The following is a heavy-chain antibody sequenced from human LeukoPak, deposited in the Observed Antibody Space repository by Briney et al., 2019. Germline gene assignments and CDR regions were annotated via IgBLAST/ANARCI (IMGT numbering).Heavy chain of an antibody. J-gene: IGHJ3*02. CDR2: ISSTGGTI. Sequence: GGSLRLSCAASGFIFSTNSMNWVRQAPGKGLEWVSYISSTGGTIYYADSMKGRFTISRDNAKNSLYLQMNSLRAEDTALYYCAKDSTSAVAPRAFDIWGQGTMVTVSS. V-gene: IGHV3-48*04. D-gene: IGHD6-19*01. CDR3: AKDSTSAVAPRAFDI. CDR1: GFIFSTNS.